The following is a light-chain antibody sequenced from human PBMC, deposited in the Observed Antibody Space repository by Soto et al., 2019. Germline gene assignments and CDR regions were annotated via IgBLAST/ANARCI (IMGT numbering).Light chain of an antibody. V-gene: IGKV1-5*01. CDR2: DVS. CDR3: QQYNSAFLT. Sequence: DIQMTQSPSTLSASVGDRVTITCRASQSISNWLAWYQQKPGKAPKLLIYDVSTLESGVPSRFSGRGSGTEFILTISSLQPDDFATCYCQQYNSAFLTFGGGTKVDIK. CDR1: QSISNW. J-gene: IGKJ4*01.